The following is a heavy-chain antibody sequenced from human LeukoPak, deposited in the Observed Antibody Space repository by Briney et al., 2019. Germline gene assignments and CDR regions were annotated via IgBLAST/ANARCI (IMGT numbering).Heavy chain of an antibody. CDR1: GYTFTGYY. D-gene: IGHD3-10*01. Sequence: ASVKVSCKASGYTFTGYYMHWVRQAPGQGLEWVGWINPNSGGTNYAQKFQGRVTMTRDTSISTAYMELSRLRSEDTAVYYCARAGLLWFGELYRPYDYWGQGTLVTVSS. CDR3: ARAGLLWFGELYRPYDY. J-gene: IGHJ4*02. V-gene: IGHV1-2*02. CDR2: INPNSGGT.